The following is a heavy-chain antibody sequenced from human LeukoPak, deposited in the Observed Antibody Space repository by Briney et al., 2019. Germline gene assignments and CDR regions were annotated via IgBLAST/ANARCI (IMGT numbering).Heavy chain of an antibody. Sequence: HAGGSLRLSCAAAGFTFSSYWMSWVRQAPGKGLEWVANIKQDGSEKYYVDSVKGRFTISRDNDQNSLYLQMNSLRAEDTAVYSCARVWEAGTVTTFAYWGQGTLVTVSS. J-gene: IGHJ4*02. CDR2: IKQDGSEK. CDR3: ARVWEAGTVTTFAY. V-gene: IGHV3-7*01. CDR1: GFTFSSYW. D-gene: IGHD4-11*01.